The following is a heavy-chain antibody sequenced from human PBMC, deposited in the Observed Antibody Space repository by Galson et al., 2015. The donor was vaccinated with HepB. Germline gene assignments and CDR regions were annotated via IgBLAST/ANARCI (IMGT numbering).Heavy chain of an antibody. CDR2: ISGSGGST. CDR3: AKGPHLLLYLGGYYFDY. D-gene: IGHD2-2*02. CDR1: GFTFSSYA. Sequence: SLRLSCAASGFTFSSYAMSWVRQAPGKGLEWVSAISGSGGSTYYADSVKGRFTISRDNSKNTLYLQMNSLRAEDTAVYYCAKGPHLLLYLGGYYFDYWGQGTLVTVSS. J-gene: IGHJ4*02. V-gene: IGHV3-23*01.